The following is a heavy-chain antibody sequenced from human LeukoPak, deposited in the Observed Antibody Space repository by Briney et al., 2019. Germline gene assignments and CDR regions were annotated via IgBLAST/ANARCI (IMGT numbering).Heavy chain of an antibody. CDR2: ISWNSGSI. CDR3: AKALRSYSSPDAFDI. V-gene: IGHV3-9*03. Sequence: GRSLRLSCAASGFTFDDYAMHWVRQAPGKGLEWVSGISWNSGSIGYADSVKGRFTISRDNAKNSLYLQMNSLRPEDMALYYCAKALRSYSSPDAFDIWGQGTMVTVSS. CDR1: GFTFDDYA. J-gene: IGHJ3*02. D-gene: IGHD6-19*01.